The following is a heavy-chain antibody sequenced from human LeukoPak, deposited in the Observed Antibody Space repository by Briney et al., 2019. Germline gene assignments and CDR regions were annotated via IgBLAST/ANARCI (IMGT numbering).Heavy chain of an antibody. CDR3: ARVQGGGLRYFDWLIDY. J-gene: IGHJ4*02. V-gene: IGHV1-18*01. CDR2: ISAYNGNT. D-gene: IGHD3-9*01. CDR1: GYTFTSYG. Sequence: ASVKVSCKASGYTFTSYGISWVRQAPGQGLEWMGWISAYNGNTNYAQKLQGRVTMTTDTSTSTAYMELRSLRSDDTAVYYCARVQGGGLRYFDWLIDYWGQGTLVTVSS.